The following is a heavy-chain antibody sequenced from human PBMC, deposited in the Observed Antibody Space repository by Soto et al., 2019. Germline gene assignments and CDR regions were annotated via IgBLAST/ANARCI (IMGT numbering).Heavy chain of an antibody. CDR1: GFTVSSNY. CDR2: IYSGGST. D-gene: IGHD2-15*01. V-gene: IGHV3-53*01. CDR3: ASSGGLYYFDY. J-gene: IGHJ4*02. Sequence: GESLKISCAASGFTVSSNYMSWVRQAPGKGLEWVSVIYSGGSTYYADSVKGRFTISRDNSKNTLYLQMNSLRAEDTAVYYCASSGGLYYFDYWGQGTLVTVSS.